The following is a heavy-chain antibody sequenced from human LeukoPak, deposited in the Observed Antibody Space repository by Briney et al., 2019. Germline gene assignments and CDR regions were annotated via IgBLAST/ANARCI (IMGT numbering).Heavy chain of an antibody. J-gene: IGHJ4*02. D-gene: IGHD2-21*02. Sequence: SQTLSLTCAISGDSVSSKSAAWTWIRQSPSRGLEWLGRTYYRSKWRSDYADSVTSRIIINPDTSNNQFSLQLNSVTPEDTAVYYCTREWGYGGDAVDYFDYWGQGTLVTVSS. CDR3: TREWGYGGDAVDYFDY. V-gene: IGHV6-1*01. CDR1: GDSVSSKSAA. CDR2: TYYRSKWRS.